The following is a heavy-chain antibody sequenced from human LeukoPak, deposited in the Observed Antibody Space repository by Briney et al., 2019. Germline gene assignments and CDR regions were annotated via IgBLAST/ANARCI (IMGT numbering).Heavy chain of an antibody. CDR3: ARADVNWGSLTILDY. D-gene: IGHD7-27*01. V-gene: IGHV1-46*01. J-gene: IGHJ4*02. CDR2: INPSGGST. Sequence: GASVKVSCKASGYTFTSYYMHWVRQAPGQGLEWMGIINPSGGSTSYAQKFQGRVTMTRDMSTSTVYMELSSLRSEDTAVYYCARADVNWGSLTILDYWGQGTLVTVSS. CDR1: GYTFTSYY.